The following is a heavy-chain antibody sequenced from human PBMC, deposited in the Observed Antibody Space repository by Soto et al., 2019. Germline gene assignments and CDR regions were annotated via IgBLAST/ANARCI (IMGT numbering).Heavy chain of an antibody. D-gene: IGHD5-12*01. Sequence: EVQLVESGGGLVKPGGSLRLSCAASGFTFSNAWMNWVRQAPGKGLEWVGRIKSKTDGGTTDYAAPVKGRFTISRDDSKNTLYLQMNSLKTEDTAVYYCTTVFLSGYDFEGRYWDSYYYYYGMDVWGQGTTVTVSS. CDR2: IKSKTDGGTT. J-gene: IGHJ6*02. CDR3: TTVFLSGYDFEGRYWDSYYYYYGMDV. V-gene: IGHV3-15*07. CDR1: GFTFSNAW.